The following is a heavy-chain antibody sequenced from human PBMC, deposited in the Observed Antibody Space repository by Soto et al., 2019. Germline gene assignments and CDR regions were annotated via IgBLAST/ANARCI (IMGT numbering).Heavy chain of an antibody. Sequence: VKVSCKASGYTFTSYAMHWVRQAPGQRLEWVGWINAGNGNTKYSQKFQGRVTITRDXXXSXXXXXLXXLXXEDXAVYYCARAHLAVYYYYYGMDVWGQGTTVTVSS. V-gene: IGHV1-3*01. J-gene: IGHJ6*02. CDR3: ARAHLAVYYYYYGMDV. CDR2: INAGNGNT. CDR1: GYTFTSYA.